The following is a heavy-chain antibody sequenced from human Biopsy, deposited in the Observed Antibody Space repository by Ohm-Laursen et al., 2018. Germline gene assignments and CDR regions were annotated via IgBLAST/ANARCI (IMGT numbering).Heavy chain of an antibody. CDR3: GNEVYGRDY. V-gene: IGHV4-34*08. D-gene: IGHD4-17*01. CDR1: GRTFSDYR. Sequence: GTLSLTCVVFGRTFSDYRWTWIRQPPGKGLEWIGQINQSGSTNYNPSLKSRVTISPDASKYKFSLRLTSVTAADTAVYFCGNEVYGRDYWGLGARVTVSS. CDR2: INQSGST. J-gene: IGHJ4*02.